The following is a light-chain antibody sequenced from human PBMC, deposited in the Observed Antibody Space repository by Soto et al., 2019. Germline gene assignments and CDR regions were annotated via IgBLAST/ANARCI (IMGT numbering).Light chain of an antibody. V-gene: IGKV1-5*01. CDR3: QRYETYSRT. Sequence: DIQMTQSPSTVSASVGDRVTITCRASQSVGGTLAWYQQKAGKAPKLLIYDASSLERGVPSRFSGSGSGTEFSLTISRLQPDDFATYYCQRYETYSRTFGQGTKVEIK. CDR1: QSVGGT. J-gene: IGKJ1*01. CDR2: DAS.